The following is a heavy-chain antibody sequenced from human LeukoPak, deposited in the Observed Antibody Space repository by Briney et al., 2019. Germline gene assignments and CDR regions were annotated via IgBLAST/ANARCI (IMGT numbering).Heavy chain of an antibody. D-gene: IGHD6-19*01. CDR2: IWHDGSNK. CDR3: ARELRVAGRVGYYYYGMDV. V-gene: IGHV3-33*01. Sequence: PGGSPIIYCAAPVFTLTRYCEAWGRQAPGKGLQGVAVIWHDGSNKYYADSVKGRFTITRDNYKKRLYLQMNSLRAEDTAVYYCARELRVAGRVGYYYYGMDVWGQGTTVTVSS. CDR1: VFTLTRYC. J-gene: IGHJ6*02.